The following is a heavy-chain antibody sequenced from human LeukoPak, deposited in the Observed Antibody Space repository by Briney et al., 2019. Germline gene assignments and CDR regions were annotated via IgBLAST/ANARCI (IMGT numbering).Heavy chain of an antibody. CDR2: ISYDGSNK. CDR3: AKEARKRGYSYGWNTDY. CDR1: GFTFSSYG. J-gene: IGHJ4*02. Sequence: GGSLRLSCAASGFTFSSYGMHWVRQAPGKGLGWVAVISYDGSNKYYADSVKGRFTISRDNSKNTLYLQMNSLRAEDTAAYYCAKEARKRGYSYGWNTDYWGQGTLVTVSS. V-gene: IGHV3-30*18. D-gene: IGHD5-18*01.